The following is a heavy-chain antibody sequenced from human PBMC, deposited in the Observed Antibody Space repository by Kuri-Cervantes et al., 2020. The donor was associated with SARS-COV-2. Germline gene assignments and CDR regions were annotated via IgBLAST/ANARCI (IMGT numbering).Heavy chain of an antibody. D-gene: IGHD3-3*01. CDR1: GFTVSSNE. J-gene: IGHJ3*02. CDR2: ISGGST. Sequence: GGSLRLSCAASGFTVSSNEMSWVRQAPGKGLEWASSISGGSTYYADSRKGRFTISRDNSKNTLYLQMNSLRAEDTAVYYCARDQGLAYYDFWSGYSNDAFDIWGQGTMVTVSS. V-gene: IGHV3-38-3*01. CDR3: ARDQGLAYYDFWSGYSNDAFDI.